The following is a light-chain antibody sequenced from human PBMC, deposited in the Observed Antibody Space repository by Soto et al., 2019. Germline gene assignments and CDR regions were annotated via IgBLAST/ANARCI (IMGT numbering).Light chain of an antibody. CDR1: RSNIGSNY. V-gene: IGLV1-47*01. J-gene: IGLJ3*02. Sequence: QSVLTQPPSASGTPGQRVTISCSGSRSNIGSNYLYWYQQLPGTAPKLLIYRNNQRPSGVPDRFSGSKSGTSASLAISGLRSEDEADYYCAVWDDSLTGWVFGGGTKLTVL. CDR2: RNN. CDR3: AVWDDSLTGWV.